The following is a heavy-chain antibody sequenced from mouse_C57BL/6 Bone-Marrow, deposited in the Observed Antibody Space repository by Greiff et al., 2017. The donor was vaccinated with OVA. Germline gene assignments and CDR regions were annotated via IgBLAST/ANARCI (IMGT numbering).Heavy chain of an antibody. D-gene: IGHD2-4*01. CDR3: ASPITTTYYYAMDY. V-gene: IGHV1-81*01. CDR2: IYPRSGNT. CDR1: GYTFTSYG. J-gene: IGHJ4*01. Sequence: VQLQESGAELARPGASVKLSCKASGYTFTSYGISWVKQRTGQGLEWIGEIYPRSGNTYYNEKFKGKATLTADKSSSTAYMELRSLTSEDSAVYVCASPITTTYYYAMDYWGQGTSVTVSS.